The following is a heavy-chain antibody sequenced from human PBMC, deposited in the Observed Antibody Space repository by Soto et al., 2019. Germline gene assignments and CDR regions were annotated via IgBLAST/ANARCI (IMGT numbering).Heavy chain of an antibody. Sequence: GGSLRLSCTASGFTFGDYAMSWFRQAPGKGLEWVGFIRSKAYGGTTEYAASVKGRFTISRDDSKSIAYLQMNSLKTEDTAVYYCTRESGMIQLWFDDYWGQGTLVTVSS. J-gene: IGHJ4*02. CDR1: GFTFGDYA. D-gene: IGHD5-18*01. CDR3: TRESGMIQLWFDDY. CDR2: IRSKAYGGTT. V-gene: IGHV3-49*03.